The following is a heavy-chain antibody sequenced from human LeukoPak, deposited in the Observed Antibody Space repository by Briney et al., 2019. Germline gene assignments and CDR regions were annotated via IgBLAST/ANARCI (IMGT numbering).Heavy chain of an antibody. CDR1: GGSISSSSYY. D-gene: IGHD1-26*01. Sequence: SETLSLTCTVSGGSISSSSYYWGWIRQPPGKGLEWIGSIYYSGSTYYNPSLKSRVTISVDTSKNQFSLKLSSVTAADTAVYYCARDPEVGALGDYFDYWGQGTLVTVSS. V-gene: IGHV4-39*07. J-gene: IGHJ4*02. CDR3: ARDPEVGALGDYFDY. CDR2: IYYSGST.